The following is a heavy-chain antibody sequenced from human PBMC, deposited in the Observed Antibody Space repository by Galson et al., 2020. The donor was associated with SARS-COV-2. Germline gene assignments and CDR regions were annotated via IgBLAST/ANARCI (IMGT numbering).Heavy chain of an antibody. CDR1: GGSITSSSYY. CDR2: IYYSGNT. V-gene: IGHV4-39*01. CDR3: ARSPMVAMPEYFDY. J-gene: IGHJ4*02. Sequence: ETSETLSLTCTVSGGSITSSSYYWGWIRQPPGKGLEWIGSIYYSGNTYYNPSLRSRVTISVDTSKNKFSLKLSSVTAADTAVYYCARSPMVAMPEYFDYWGQGTLVTVSS. D-gene: IGHD5-12*01.